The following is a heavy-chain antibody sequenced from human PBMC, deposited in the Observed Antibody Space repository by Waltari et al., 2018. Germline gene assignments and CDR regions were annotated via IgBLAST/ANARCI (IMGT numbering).Heavy chain of an antibody. CDR2: IWFDGSNE. CDR3: ARDNYYDSSGYRQLYYFDY. D-gene: IGHD3-22*01. V-gene: IGHV3-33*08. Sequence: QVHLVESGGGVVQPGRSLRLSCVPSGFTSRTYGMHWVRRAPGRGLGWVASIWFDGSNENYGDSVKGRFIISRDNSKHTLYLQMNSLRVEDTAVYYCARDNYYDSSGYRQLYYFDYWGQGTLVTVSS. CDR1: GFTSRTYG. J-gene: IGHJ4*02.